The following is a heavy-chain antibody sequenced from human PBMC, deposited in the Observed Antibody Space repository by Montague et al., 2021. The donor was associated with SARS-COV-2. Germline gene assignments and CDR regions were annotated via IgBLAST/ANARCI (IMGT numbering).Heavy chain of an antibody. CDR1: GFTFDDYA. Sequence: SLRLSCAASGFTFDDYAMHWVRRAPGKGLEWVSGISWNSGSIGYADSVKGRFTISRDNAKNSLYLQMNSLRAEDTALYYCAKDLNDYGDGEDYYGMDVWGQGTTVTVSS. J-gene: IGHJ6*02. D-gene: IGHD4-17*01. CDR2: ISWNSGSI. V-gene: IGHV3-9*01. CDR3: AKDLNDYGDGEDYYGMDV.